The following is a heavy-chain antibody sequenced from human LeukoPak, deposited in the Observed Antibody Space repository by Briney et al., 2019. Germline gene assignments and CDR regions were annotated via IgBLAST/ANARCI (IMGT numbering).Heavy chain of an antibody. Sequence: PGGSLRLSCAASGFTFNSHWMSWVRQAPGKGLEWVANIKEDGTEKFYVDSVKGRFTVSRDNARASVFLQMNSLRAEDTAVYYCTRDDPRVGPTETDWGQGTLVTVSS. V-gene: IGHV3-7*01. D-gene: IGHD1-26*01. J-gene: IGHJ4*02. CDR2: IKEDGTEK. CDR1: GFTFNSHW. CDR3: TRDDPRVGPTETD.